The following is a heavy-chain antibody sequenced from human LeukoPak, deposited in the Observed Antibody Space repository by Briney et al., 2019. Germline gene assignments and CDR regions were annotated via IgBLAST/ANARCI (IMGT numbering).Heavy chain of an antibody. V-gene: IGHV3-53*01. Sequence: GGSLTLSCAASGFSVSDNYMSWVRQAPGQGLNNVSVIYSGGSIYYADSVKGRFTISRDNSKNTLYLQMTNLRAADTAVYYCAKDLSRAVAADWFDPWDQGSLVTVSS. CDR1: GFSVSDNY. D-gene: IGHD6-19*01. CDR2: IYSGGSI. J-gene: IGHJ5*02. CDR3: AKDLSRAVAADWFDP.